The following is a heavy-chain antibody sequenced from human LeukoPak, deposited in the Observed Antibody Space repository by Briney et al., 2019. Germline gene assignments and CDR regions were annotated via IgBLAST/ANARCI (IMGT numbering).Heavy chain of an antibody. V-gene: IGHV3-30-3*01. Sequence: GGSLRLSCAASGFAFSSYAMHWVRQAPGKGLEWVAVISYDGSNKYYADSVKGRFTISRDNAKNSLYLQMNSLRAEDTAVYYCARDPYYYDSSGYSPYWGQGTLVTVSS. CDR3: ARDPYYYDSSGYSPY. CDR1: GFAFSSYA. CDR2: ISYDGSNK. J-gene: IGHJ4*02. D-gene: IGHD3-22*01.